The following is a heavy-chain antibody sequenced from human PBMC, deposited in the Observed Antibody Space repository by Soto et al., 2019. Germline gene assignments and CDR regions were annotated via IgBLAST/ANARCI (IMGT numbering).Heavy chain of an antibody. D-gene: IGHD2-8*01. CDR3: ARDGASIVRMVYATPGVIDY. Sequence: ASVKVSCKASGYTFTSYGISWVRQAPGQGLEWMGWISAYNGNTNYAQKLQGRFTMTTDRSTSTAYMEMRRLRSDHTAVYYCARDGASIVRMVYATPGVIDYWGQGTLVTVSS. J-gene: IGHJ4*02. V-gene: IGHV1-18*01. CDR2: ISAYNGNT. CDR1: GYTFTSYG.